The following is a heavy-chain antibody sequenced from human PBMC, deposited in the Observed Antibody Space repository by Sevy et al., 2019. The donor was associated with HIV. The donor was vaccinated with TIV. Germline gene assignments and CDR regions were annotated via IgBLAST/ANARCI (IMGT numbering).Heavy chain of an antibody. CDR1: GYIFRKYY. D-gene: IGHD1-26*01. CDR2: INPSDVTT. CDR3: ARLSVGYPVSPVDY. Sequence: ASVKVSCKASGYIFRKYYIHWVRQAPGQGLEWMGIINPSDVTTVYEQKFQDRVTLTTDMSTSTVYMEMSSLRSEDTAFYYCARLSVGYPVSPVDYWGLGTLVTVSS. J-gene: IGHJ4*02. V-gene: IGHV1-46*01.